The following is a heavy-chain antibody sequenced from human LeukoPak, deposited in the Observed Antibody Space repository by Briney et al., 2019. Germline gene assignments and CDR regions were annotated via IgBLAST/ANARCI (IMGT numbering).Heavy chain of an antibody. V-gene: IGHV1-18*01. CDR3: ARDPRDIIVVPAAMPHYYMDV. D-gene: IGHD2-2*01. CDR2: ISAYNGNT. J-gene: IGHJ6*03. CDR1: GYTFTSYG. Sequence: EASVTVSCKPSGYTFTSYGIRWVRQAPGQRLEWRGWISAYNGNTNYAQKLQGRVTMTTDTSTSTAYMELRSLRSDGTAVYYCARDPRDIIVVPAAMPHYYMDVWGKGTTVTISS.